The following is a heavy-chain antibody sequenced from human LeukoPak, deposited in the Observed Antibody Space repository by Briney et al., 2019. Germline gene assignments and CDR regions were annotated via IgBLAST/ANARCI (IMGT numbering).Heavy chain of an antibody. J-gene: IGHJ4*02. CDR2: ISGSGGST. Sequence: PGGSLSLSCAAPGFAFISYAMSWVRQAPGKGLEWVSVISGSGGSTYLADSVKGRLTISRDNSNNTLYLQMNSLRAEDTAVYYCAKDRIPASGPYYFDYWGQGTLVTVSS. V-gene: IGHV3-23*01. D-gene: IGHD3-10*01. CDR3: AKDRIPASGPYYFDY. CDR1: GFAFISYA.